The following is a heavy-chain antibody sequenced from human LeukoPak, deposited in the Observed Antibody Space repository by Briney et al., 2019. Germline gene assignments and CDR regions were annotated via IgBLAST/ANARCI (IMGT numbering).Heavy chain of an antibody. Sequence: PSETLSLTCTVSGGSISGTSYYWGWIRQPPGKGLEWIGTIYYSGSTYYNPSLKSRVTISVDTSKNQFSLKLSSVTAADTAVYYCARHSGSFYFYYYMDVWGKGTTVTVSS. J-gene: IGHJ6*03. CDR2: IYYSGST. CDR1: GGSISGTSYY. V-gene: IGHV4-39*07. D-gene: IGHD1-26*01. CDR3: ARHSGSFYFYYYMDV.